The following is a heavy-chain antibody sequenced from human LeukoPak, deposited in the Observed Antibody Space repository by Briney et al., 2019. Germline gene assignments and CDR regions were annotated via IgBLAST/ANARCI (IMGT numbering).Heavy chain of an antibody. CDR1: GFTFSSYA. J-gene: IGHJ2*01. D-gene: IGHD3-10*01. V-gene: IGHV3-23*01. CDR2: IGRTGANT. CDR3: AKYTPGSGAYL. Sequence: GGSLRLSCAASGFTFSSYAMVWVRHAPGKGLQWVSGIGRTGANTYYADSVKGRFTNSRDNSKNTPYLQMNNLRAEDTAVYYCAKYTPGSGAYLWGRGTLVTVSS.